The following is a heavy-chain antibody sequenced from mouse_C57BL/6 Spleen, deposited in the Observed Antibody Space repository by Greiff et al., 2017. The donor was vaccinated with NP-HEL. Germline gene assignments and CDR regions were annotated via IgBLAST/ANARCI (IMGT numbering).Heavy chain of an antibody. V-gene: IGHV1-76*01. D-gene: IGHD2-1*01. Sequence: QVQLQQSGAELVRPGASVKLSCKASGYTFTDYYINWVKQRPGQGLEWIARIYPGSGNTYYNEKFKGKATLTAEKSSSTAYMQLSSLTSEDSAVYFCARGEAPYGNSYYFDYWGQGTTLTVSS. CDR2: IYPGSGNT. CDR1: GYTFTDYY. J-gene: IGHJ2*01. CDR3: ARGEAPYGNSYYFDY.